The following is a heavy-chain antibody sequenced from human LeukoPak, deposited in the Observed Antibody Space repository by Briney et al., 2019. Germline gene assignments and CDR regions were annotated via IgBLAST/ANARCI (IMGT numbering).Heavy chain of an antibody. CDR1: GGSISSYY. CDR2: IYYSGST. Sequence: KPSETLSLTCTVSGGSISSYYWSWIRQPPGKGPEWIGYIYYSGSTNYNPSLKSRVTISVDTSKNQFSLKLSSVTAADTAVYYCARGGSSGWYVDYWGQGTLVTVSS. D-gene: IGHD6-19*01. CDR3: ARGGSSGWYVDY. V-gene: IGHV4-59*01. J-gene: IGHJ4*02.